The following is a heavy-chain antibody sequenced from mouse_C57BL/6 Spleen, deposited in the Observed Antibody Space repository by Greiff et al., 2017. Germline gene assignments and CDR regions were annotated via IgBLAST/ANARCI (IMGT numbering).Heavy chain of an antibody. CDR1: GFNIKDAY. D-gene: IGHD4-1*01. Sequence: VQLQQSGAELVRPGASVKLSCTASGFNIKDAYMHWVKQRPEQGLEWIGWIDPENGDTEYASKFQGKATITADTSSNTAYLQLSSLTSEDTAVYYCTRTGTDYWGQGTTLTVSS. CDR3: TRTGTDY. V-gene: IGHV14-4*01. J-gene: IGHJ2*01. CDR2: IDPENGDT.